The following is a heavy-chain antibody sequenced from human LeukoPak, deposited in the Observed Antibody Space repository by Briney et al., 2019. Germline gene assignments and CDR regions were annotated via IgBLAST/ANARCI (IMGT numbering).Heavy chain of an antibody. CDR2: MYSGGTT. CDR3: ARHSGHSSTNDAFDI. J-gene: IGHJ3*02. D-gene: IGHD6-13*01. Sequence: SETLSLTCTVSDGSINGYYWSWIRQPPGKGLDWIGYMYSGGTTNYSPSLKSRVTISEDMSKNQFSLRLTSVTAADTAVYYCARHSGHSSTNDAFDIWGQGTMVIVSS. CDR1: DGSINGYY. V-gene: IGHV4-59*01.